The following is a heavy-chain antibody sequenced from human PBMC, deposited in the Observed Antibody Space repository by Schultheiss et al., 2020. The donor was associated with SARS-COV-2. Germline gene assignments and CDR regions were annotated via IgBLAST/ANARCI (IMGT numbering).Heavy chain of an antibody. CDR1: GGSIFTEIYY. D-gene: IGHD6-13*01. J-gene: IGHJ4*02. V-gene: IGHV4-39*07. Sequence: SQTLSLTCTVSGGSIFTEIYYWAWIRQHPGKGLEWIGFIYYSGDTNYNPSLKGRVTLSIDASNNQFSLKLKSVTAADTALYFCATARATLVHFDHWGQGTLVTVSS. CDR3: ATARATLVHFDH. CDR2: IYYSGDT.